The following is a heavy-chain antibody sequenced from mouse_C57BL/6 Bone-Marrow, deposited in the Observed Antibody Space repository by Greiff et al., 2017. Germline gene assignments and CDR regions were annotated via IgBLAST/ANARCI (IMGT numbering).Heavy chain of an antibody. J-gene: IGHJ4*01. CDR2: IYPRSGNT. CDR3: ARLRAGPFAMDD. D-gene: IGHD3-2*02. V-gene: IGHV1-81*01. Sequence: VQLQQSGAELARPGASVKLSCKASGYTFTSYGISWVKQRTGQGLEWIGEIYPRSGNTYYNEKFKGKATLTADKSSSTAYMELRSLTSADSAVYVCARLRAGPFAMDDWGQGTSVTVSS. CDR1: GYTFTSYG.